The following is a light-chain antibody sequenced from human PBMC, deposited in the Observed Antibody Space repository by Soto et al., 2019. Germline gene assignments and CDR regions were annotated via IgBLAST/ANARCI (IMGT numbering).Light chain of an antibody. J-gene: IGKJ1*01. V-gene: IGKV3-15*01. CDR1: QSVSSN. CDR2: GAS. Sequence: EIVMTQSPATLSVSPGERATHSCMASQSVSSNLAWYQQKPGQAPRLLIYGASTRATGIPARFSGSGSGTEFTLTISSLQSEDFAVYYCQQYNNWPRTFGQGNTVEI. CDR3: QQYNNWPRT.